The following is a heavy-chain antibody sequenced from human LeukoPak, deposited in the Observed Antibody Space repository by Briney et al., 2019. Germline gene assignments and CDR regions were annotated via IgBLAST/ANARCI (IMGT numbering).Heavy chain of an antibody. J-gene: IGHJ4*02. V-gene: IGHV3-48*01. Sequence: GGSLRLSCAASRFTVSSYSMNWVRQVPGKGLEWVSHISSSGSMIWYGESVKGRFTISRDSAKNSLHLQMNSLRAEDTAVYYCARDPESNWGWDLDYWGQGTLVTVSS. CDR1: RFTVSSYS. CDR2: ISSSGSMI. D-gene: IGHD7-27*01. CDR3: ARDPESNWGWDLDY.